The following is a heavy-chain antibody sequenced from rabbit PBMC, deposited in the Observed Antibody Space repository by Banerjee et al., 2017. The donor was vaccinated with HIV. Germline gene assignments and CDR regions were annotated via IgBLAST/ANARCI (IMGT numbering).Heavy chain of an antibody. V-gene: IGHV1S7*01. D-gene: IGHD4-1*01. J-gene: IGHJ6*01. CDR2: IYVGKGST. CDR1: GFDFSTYG. Sequence: QLVESGGGLVKPGGSLKLSCKASGFDFSTYGVSWVRQAPGKGLEWIGIIYVGKGSTDYASWVNGRFTISSHNAQNTLYLQLNSLTAADTATYFCVRGGVVAGDLWGPGTLVTVS. CDR3: VRGGVVAGDL.